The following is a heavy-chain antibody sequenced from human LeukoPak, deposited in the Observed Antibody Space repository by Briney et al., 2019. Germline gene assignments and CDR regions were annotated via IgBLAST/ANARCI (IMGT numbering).Heavy chain of an antibody. CDR2: INSNSDGT. CDR1: GYTLDGYY. CDR3: ARAPGVPGSRVVVDY. V-gene: IGHV1-2*02. Sequence: ASVKVSCKASGYTLDGYYMHWVRQAPGQGLEWMGLINSNSDGTNYAQKFQGRVTMTRDTSITTAYMELNRLRSDDTAVYYCARAPGVPGSRVVVDYWGQGTLVTVSS. D-gene: IGHD3-10*01. J-gene: IGHJ4*02.